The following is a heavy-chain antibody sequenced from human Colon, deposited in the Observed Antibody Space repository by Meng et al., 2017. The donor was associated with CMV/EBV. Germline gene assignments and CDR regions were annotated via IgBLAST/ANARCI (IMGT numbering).Heavy chain of an antibody. CDR1: GYSFTSYR. V-gene: IGHV5-51*01. Sequence: GESLKISCKGSGYSFTSYRIGWVRQMPGKGLEWMGIIYPGDSDTRYSPSFQGQVTISADKSISTAYLQWSSLKASDTAMYYCARWNVWGYGDSHTDPYYYYGMDVWGQGTTVTVSS. CDR3: ARWNVWGYGDSHTDPYYYYGMDV. CDR2: IYPGDSDT. D-gene: IGHD4-17*01. J-gene: IGHJ6*02.